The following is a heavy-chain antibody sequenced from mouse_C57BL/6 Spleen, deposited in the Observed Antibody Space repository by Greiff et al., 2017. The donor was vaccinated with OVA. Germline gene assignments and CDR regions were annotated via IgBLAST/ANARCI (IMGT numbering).Heavy chain of an antibody. Sequence: QVQLQQSGPELVKPGASVKISCKASGYAFSSSWMNWVKQRPGKGLEWIGRIYPGDGDTNYNGKFKGKATLTADKSSSTAYMQLSSLTSEDSAVYCCAVCYGYDRGAWFAYWGQGTLVTVSA. CDR3: AVCYGYDRGAWFAY. J-gene: IGHJ3*01. CDR2: IYPGDGDT. CDR1: GYAFSSSW. V-gene: IGHV1-82*01. D-gene: IGHD2-2*01.